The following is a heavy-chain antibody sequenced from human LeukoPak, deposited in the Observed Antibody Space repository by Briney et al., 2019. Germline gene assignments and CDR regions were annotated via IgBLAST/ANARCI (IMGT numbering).Heavy chain of an antibody. V-gene: IGHV3-21*01. Sequence: GGSLRLSCAASGFVFSSYGMNWVRQAPGKGLEWVSSISSGSTYTYYADSVKGRFTISRDNAKNSLYLKMNSLRAEDTAVYYCARTGYGYNYFDYWGQGTLVTVSS. CDR1: GFVFSSYG. CDR2: ISSGSTYT. J-gene: IGHJ4*02. D-gene: IGHD3-16*01. CDR3: ARTGYGYNYFDY.